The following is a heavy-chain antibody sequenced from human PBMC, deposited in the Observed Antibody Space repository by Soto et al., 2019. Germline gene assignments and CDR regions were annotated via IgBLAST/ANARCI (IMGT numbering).Heavy chain of an antibody. CDR3: AKDPRYCSRTSCYTEDSDY. D-gene: IGHD2-2*02. Sequence: PGGSLRLSCAASGFTFSSYAMSWVRQAPGKGLEWVSAISGSGGSTYYADSVKGRFTISRDNSKNTLYLQMNSLRAEDTAVYYCAKDPRYCSRTSCYTEDSDYWGQGTLVTVSS. V-gene: IGHV3-23*01. CDR2: ISGSGGST. J-gene: IGHJ4*02. CDR1: GFTFSSYA.